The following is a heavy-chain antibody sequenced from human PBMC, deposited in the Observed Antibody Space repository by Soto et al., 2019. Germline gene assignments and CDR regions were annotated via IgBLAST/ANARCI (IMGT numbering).Heavy chain of an antibody. Sequence: GGSLRLSCEASGFSFSTYSMHWVRQAPGKGLEWVSSIGRRSDSYYADSVKGRFTISRDNAKNSVSLQMNSLRDEDTAVYYCAREETAWPLAYGLDVWGQGTTVTVSS. CDR2: IGRRSDS. J-gene: IGHJ6*02. CDR3: AREETAWPLAYGLDV. CDR1: GFSFSTYS. V-gene: IGHV3-21*01. D-gene: IGHD2-21*02.